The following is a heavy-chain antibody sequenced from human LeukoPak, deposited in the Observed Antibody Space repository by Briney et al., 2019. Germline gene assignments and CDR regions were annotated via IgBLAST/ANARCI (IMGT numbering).Heavy chain of an antibody. CDR1: GYTFTGYY. V-gene: IGHV1-2*02. Sequence: ASVKVSCKASGYTFTGYYVHWVRQAPGQGLEWMGWMNPKSGGTNYAQKFEARVTMNRDTSISTAYMELSRLRSDDTAVYYCARGMEPYYYMDVWGKGTTVTVSS. CDR3: ARGMEPYYYMDV. CDR2: MNPKSGGT. D-gene: IGHD1-26*01. J-gene: IGHJ6*03.